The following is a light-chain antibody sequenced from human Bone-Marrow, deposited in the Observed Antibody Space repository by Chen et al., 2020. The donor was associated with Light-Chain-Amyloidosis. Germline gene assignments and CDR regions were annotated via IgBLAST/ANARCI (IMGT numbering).Light chain of an antibody. CDR3: QQYGSSPRT. CDR2: GAS. J-gene: IGKJ1*01. Sequence: IVLTQSPGTLSLSPGETATLSCRASQNLHNNWVAWDQQRPGQAPRLLIFGASRRARDIPQRFSGSGSGTGFTLTISGLEPEDFAVYYCQQYGSSPRTFGQGTRVEIK. CDR1: QNLHNNW. V-gene: IGKV3-20*01.